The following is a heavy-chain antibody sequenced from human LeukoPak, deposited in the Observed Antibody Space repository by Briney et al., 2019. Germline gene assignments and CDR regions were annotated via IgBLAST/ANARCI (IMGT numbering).Heavy chain of an antibody. CDR2: ISYDGSYK. Sequence: PGGSLRLSCAASGFTFSNYGMHWVRQAPGKGLEWVAFISYDGSYKYYADSVKGRFTISRDNSKNTLYLQMNSLRAEDTAVYYCARTSYDYVWGSYGYFDYWGQGTLVTVSS. CDR1: GFTFSNYG. J-gene: IGHJ4*02. D-gene: IGHD3-16*01. CDR3: ARTSYDYVWGSYGYFDY. V-gene: IGHV3-30*03.